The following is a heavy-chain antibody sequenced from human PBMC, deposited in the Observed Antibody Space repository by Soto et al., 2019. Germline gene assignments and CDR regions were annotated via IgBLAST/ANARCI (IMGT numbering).Heavy chain of an antibody. CDR3: ARDLITSWYAGMDV. D-gene: IGHD6-13*01. J-gene: IGHJ6*02. CDR2: IKKDGSEK. V-gene: IGHV3-7*03. Sequence: PGGSLRLSCAVSGFTFSTYWMSWVRQAPGKGLEWVANIKKDGSEKYYVDSLKGRFTISRDNAKNSLYLQMNSLRAEDTAVYYCARDLITSWYAGMDVWGQGTTVTVSS. CDR1: GFTFSTYW.